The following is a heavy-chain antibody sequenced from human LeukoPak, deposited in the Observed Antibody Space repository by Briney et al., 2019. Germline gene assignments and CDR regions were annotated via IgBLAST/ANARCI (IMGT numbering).Heavy chain of an antibody. V-gene: IGHV3-66*04. J-gene: IGHJ5*02. CDR2: IYSGDST. Sequence: GGSLRLSCAASGFTVSSNYMSWVRQAPGKGLEWVSVIYSGDSTYYADSVKGRFTISRDNSKNTVYLQLNSLRAEDTAIYFCGKPISGGLAVSADWFDPWGQGTLVIVSS. CDR1: GFTVSSNY. D-gene: IGHD6-19*01. CDR3: GKPISGGLAVSADWFDP.